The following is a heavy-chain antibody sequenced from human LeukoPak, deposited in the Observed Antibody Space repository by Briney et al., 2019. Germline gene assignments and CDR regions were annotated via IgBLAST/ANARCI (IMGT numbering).Heavy chain of an antibody. J-gene: IGHJ6*02. V-gene: IGHV3-30*02. D-gene: IGHD6-13*01. Sequence: GGSLRLSCAASGFPFSNYGMHWVRQAPGQGLEWVSSISDDGSKKYYADSVKGRFTISRDNSKNTLSLQLNSLRGDDTGMYFCAKDSSSSNYYYGLDVWGQGTTVTV. CDR2: ISDDGSKK. CDR1: GFPFSNYG. CDR3: AKDSSSSNYYYGLDV.